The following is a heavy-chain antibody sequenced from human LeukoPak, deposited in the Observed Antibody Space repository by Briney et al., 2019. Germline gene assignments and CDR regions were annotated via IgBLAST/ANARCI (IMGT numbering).Heavy chain of an antibody. D-gene: IGHD3-10*01. CDR1: GGSINRSNYY. J-gene: IGHJ3*02. V-gene: IGHV4-39*07. CDR2: IYYSGST. Sequence: SSETLSLTCSVSGGSINRSNYYWGWIRQPPGKGLEWIGSIYYSGSTHDNPSLKSRVTIAVDTSKNQISLKLSFVTAADTAVYYCASLITSDAFDIWGQGTMVTVSS. CDR3: ASLITSDAFDI.